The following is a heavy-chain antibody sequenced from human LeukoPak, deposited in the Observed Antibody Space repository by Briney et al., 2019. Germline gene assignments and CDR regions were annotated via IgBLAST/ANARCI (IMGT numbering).Heavy chain of an antibody. J-gene: IGHJ4*02. D-gene: IGHD6-13*01. CDR3: AKSTSSWFTFDY. Sequence: GGSLRPSCAASGFTFSSYDMHWVRQAPGKGLEWVAFIRYDGSNKYNVDSVKGRFTISRDNSKNTLYLQMSGLRAEDTVVYYCAKSTSSWFTFDYWGQGTLVTVSS. V-gene: IGHV3-30*02. CDR1: GFTFSSYD. CDR2: IRYDGSNK.